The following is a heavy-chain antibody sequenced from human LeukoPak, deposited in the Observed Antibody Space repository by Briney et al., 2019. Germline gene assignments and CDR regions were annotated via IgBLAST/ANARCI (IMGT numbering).Heavy chain of an antibody. J-gene: IGHJ4*02. Sequence: GGSLRLSCAASGFTFSSYSLNWVRRAPGKGREWVSYISSSSSAIYYADSVKGRFTISRDNAKNSLYLQMNSLRDEDTAVYYCARVLSSNWYPDYWGQGTLVAVSS. CDR1: GFTFSSYS. CDR2: ISSSSSAI. V-gene: IGHV3-48*02. D-gene: IGHD6-13*01. CDR3: ARVLSSNWYPDY.